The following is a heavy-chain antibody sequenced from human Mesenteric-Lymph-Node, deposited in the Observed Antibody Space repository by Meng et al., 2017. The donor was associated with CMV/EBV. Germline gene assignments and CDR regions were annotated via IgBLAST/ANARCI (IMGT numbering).Heavy chain of an antibody. D-gene: IGHD3-22*01. Sequence: ASVKVSCKASGYTFTSYGFSWVRQAPGQGLECMGWISGYMGNTKYTQKFQDRVAMTRDTSTNTAYMELRSLRADDTAVYFCARAVGYDSGGYPGPLFDNWGQGTLVTVSS. J-gene: IGHJ4*02. CDR3: ARAVGYDSGGYPGPLFDN. CDR2: ISGYMGNT. CDR1: GYTFTSYG. V-gene: IGHV1-18*01.